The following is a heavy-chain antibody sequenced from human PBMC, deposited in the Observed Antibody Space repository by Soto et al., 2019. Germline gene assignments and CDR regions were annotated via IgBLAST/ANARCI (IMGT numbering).Heavy chain of an antibody. V-gene: IGHV1-2*02. CDR3: ARGRAYEKKMVQFDE. CDR2: VNPHTGGT. Sequence: ASVKVSCTTSGYTFIGYYLNWVRQAPGQGLEWMGWVNPHTGGTHYAQKFEGRVTMTRDTSTYTAYMELSGLKVDDTATYFCARGRAYEKKMVQFDEWCQGTRVTVAS. J-gene: IGHJ4*02. CDR1: GYTFIGYY. D-gene: IGHD3-10*01.